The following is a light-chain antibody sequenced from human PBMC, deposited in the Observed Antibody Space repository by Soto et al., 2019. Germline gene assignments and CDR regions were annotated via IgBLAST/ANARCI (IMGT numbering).Light chain of an antibody. CDR1: QTISSW. Sequence: DIQMTQSPSTLSGSVGDRVTITCRASQTISSWLAWYQQKPGKAPKLLIYKSSTLKSGVPSRFSGSGSGTEFTRTISSLQSEDFAVYYCHQYKGWPRTFGQGTKVDIK. CDR3: HQYKGWPRT. V-gene: IGKV1-5*03. J-gene: IGKJ1*01. CDR2: KSS.